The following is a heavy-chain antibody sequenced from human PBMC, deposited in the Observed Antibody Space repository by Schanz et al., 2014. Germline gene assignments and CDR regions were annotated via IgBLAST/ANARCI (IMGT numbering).Heavy chain of an antibody. V-gene: IGHV3-7*01. Sequence: EVQLVESGGGLVQPGGSLRLSCATSGFSLDIFAVSWVRQAPGKGLEWVANIKHDGSVKDYVDSVEGRFTMSRDNAKNSVFLQMNGLRAEDTAVYYCARVALPGYSSPRDAFDIWGQGTMVTVSS. J-gene: IGHJ3*02. CDR3: ARVALPGYSSPRDAFDI. D-gene: IGHD5-18*01. CDR2: IKHDGSVK. CDR1: GFSLDIFA.